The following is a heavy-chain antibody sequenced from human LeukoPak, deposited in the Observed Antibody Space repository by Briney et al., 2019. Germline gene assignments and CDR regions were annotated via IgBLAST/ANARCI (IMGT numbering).Heavy chain of an antibody. CDR3: ASVYYYYYGMDV. V-gene: IGHV3-74*01. J-gene: IGHJ6*02. Sequence: GGSLRLSCAASGFTFSSYWMHWVRQAPGKGLVWVSRINSDGSSTSYADSVKGRFTISRDNAKNTLYLQMNSLRAEDTAVYYCASVYYYYYGMDVWAKGPRSPSP. CDR2: INSDGSST. CDR1: GFTFSSYW.